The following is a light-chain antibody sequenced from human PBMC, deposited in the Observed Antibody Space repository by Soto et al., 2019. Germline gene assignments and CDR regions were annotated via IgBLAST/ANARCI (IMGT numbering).Light chain of an antibody. Sequence: EIVLTQSPATLSLSPGERATLSCRASQSVSSYLAWYQQKPGQAPSLLIYDASNRATGIPARFSGSGSGTDFTLTISSLEPEDLAVYYCQQRSNWPTFGQGTRLEMK. CDR1: QSVSSY. CDR2: DAS. CDR3: QQRSNWPT. V-gene: IGKV3-11*01. J-gene: IGKJ5*01.